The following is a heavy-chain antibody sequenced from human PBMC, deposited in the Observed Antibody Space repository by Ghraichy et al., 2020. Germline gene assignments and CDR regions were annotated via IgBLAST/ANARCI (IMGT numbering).Heavy chain of an antibody. J-gene: IGHJ6*03. CDR3: AKESRGFYYYDQYYMDV. CDR1: GFTFSSYG. V-gene: IGHV3-30*02. CDR2: IRYDGSNK. D-gene: IGHD3-10*01. Sequence: GGSLRLSCAASGFTFSSYGMHWVRQAPGKGLEWVAFIRYDGSNKYYADSVKGRFTISRDNSKNTLYLQMNSLRAEDTAVYYCAKESRGFYYYDQYYMDVWGKGTTVTVSS.